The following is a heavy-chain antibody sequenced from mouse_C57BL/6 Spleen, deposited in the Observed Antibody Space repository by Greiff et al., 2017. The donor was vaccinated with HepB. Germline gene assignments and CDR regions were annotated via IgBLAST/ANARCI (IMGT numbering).Heavy chain of an antibody. CDR2: INPSSGYT. D-gene: IGHD2-4*01. J-gene: IGHJ3*01. CDR1: GYTFTSYW. CDR3: ARGENYDYDAWFAY. Sequence: VQLQQSGADLAKPGASVKLSCKASGYTFTSYWMHWVKQRPGQGLEWIGYINPSSGYTKYNQKFKDKATLTADKSSRTAYMQLSSRTYEDSAVYYCARGENYDYDAWFAYWGQGTLVTVSA. V-gene: IGHV1-7*01.